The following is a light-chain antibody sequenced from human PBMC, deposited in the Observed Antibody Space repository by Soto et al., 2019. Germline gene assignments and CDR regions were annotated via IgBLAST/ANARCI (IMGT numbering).Light chain of an antibody. CDR2: GAF. J-gene: IGKJ1*01. Sequence: LDARATINCKSSRSGLYSSNARNHFVWYQQKPGQAPRLLISGAFTRESGVPDRFSGTGSGTEFTLTISSLQSEDFALYYCQQYNDWPLTFGQGTKVDIK. CDR1: RSGLYSSNARNH. V-gene: IGKV4-1*01. CDR3: QQYNDWPLT.